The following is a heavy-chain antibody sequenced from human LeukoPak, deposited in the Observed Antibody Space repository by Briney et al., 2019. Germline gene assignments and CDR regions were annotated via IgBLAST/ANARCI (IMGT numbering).Heavy chain of an antibody. D-gene: IGHD3-16*01. CDR3: ATSWGPDASAFRWGRDGMDV. CDR1: GLTFNNYA. CDR2: ISKSGDHT. Sequence: GGSLRLSCAVSGLTFNNYAMSWVRQAPGKGLEWVSAISKSGDHTYYAASAKGRFTIYRDNSKNTQYLQMNSLRAEDTAVYYCATSWGPDASAFRWGRDGMDVWGQGTTVIVS. V-gene: IGHV3-23*01. J-gene: IGHJ6*02.